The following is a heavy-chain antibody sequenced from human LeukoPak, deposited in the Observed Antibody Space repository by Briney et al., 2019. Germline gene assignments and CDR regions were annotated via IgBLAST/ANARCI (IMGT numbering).Heavy chain of an antibody. CDR3: ARGVGYGFSIFDY. D-gene: IGHD5-18*01. CDR1: GFTFSSYA. V-gene: IGHV3-30-3*01. CDR2: ISYDGSNK. Sequence: GGSLRLSCAASGFTFSSYAMHWVRQAPGKGLEWVAVISYDGSNKYYADSVKGRFTISRDNSKNTLYLQMNSLRAEDTAVYYCARGVGYGFSIFDYWGQGTLVTVSS. J-gene: IGHJ4*02.